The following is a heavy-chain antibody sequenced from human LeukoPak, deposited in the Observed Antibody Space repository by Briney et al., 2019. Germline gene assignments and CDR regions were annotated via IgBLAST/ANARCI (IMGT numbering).Heavy chain of an antibody. D-gene: IGHD4-17*01. Sequence: GGSLRLSCAASGFTFSSYVMSWVRQAPGKGLEWVSVIYSGGTYYADSVKGRFTISRDNSKNTLYLQMNSLRAEDTAVYYCATEYGDYGLVSGYWGQGTLVTVSS. J-gene: IGHJ4*02. CDR1: GFTFSSYV. V-gene: IGHV3-23*03. CDR3: ATEYGDYGLVSGY. CDR2: IYSGGT.